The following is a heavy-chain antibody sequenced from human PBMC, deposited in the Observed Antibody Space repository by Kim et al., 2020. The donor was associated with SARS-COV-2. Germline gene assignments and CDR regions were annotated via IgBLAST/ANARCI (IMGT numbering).Heavy chain of an antibody. Sequence: SETLSLTCTVSGGSISSGYYYWSWNRQPPGKGLEWFGYICYSGSTYYNPSRKSSVTISVDTSKNQFSLKLSSVTDAATAVYYCARDSPPPFRGLDYWGQG. CDR2: ICYSGST. CDR3: ARDSPPPFRGLDY. D-gene: IGHD3-16*01. V-gene: IGHV4-30-4*01. J-gene: IGHJ4*02. CDR1: GGSISSGYYY.